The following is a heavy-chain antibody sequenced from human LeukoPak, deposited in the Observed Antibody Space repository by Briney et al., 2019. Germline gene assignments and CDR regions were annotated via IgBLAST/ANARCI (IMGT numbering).Heavy chain of an antibody. CDR2: IIPIFGTA. V-gene: IGHV1-69*13. CDR1: GGTFISYA. J-gene: IGHJ4*02. D-gene: IGHD2-2*01. Sequence: SVKVSCKASGGTFISYALSWVRQAPGQGLEWMGGIIPIFGTANYAQKFQGRVTITADESTSTAYMELSSLRSEDTAVYYCAAVVPAVMGYFDYWGQGTLVTVSS. CDR3: AAVVPAVMGYFDY.